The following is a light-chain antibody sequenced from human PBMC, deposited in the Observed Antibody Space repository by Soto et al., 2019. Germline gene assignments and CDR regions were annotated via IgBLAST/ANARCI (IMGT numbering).Light chain of an antibody. CDR3: GTWDSSLSAGV. CDR1: SSNIGNNY. J-gene: IGLJ3*02. CDR2: ENN. Sequence: QSVLTQAPSVSAAPGQKVTISCSGSSSNIGNNYVSWYQQLPGTAPKLLIYENNKRPSGIPDRFSGSKSGTSATLGITGPQSGDEADYYCGTWDSSLSAGVFGGGTKLTVL. V-gene: IGLV1-51*02.